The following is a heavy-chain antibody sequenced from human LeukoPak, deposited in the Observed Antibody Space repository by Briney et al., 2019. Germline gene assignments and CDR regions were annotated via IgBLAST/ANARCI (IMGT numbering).Heavy chain of an antibody. J-gene: IGHJ4*02. CDR1: GGSISSGGYY. V-gene: IGHV4-30-2*01. CDR3: ARTRHVDAYYYDSSGYSGPFDY. CDR2: IYHSGST. D-gene: IGHD3-22*01. Sequence: PSETLSLTCTVSGGSISSGGYYWSWIRQPPGKGLEWIGYIYHSGSTYYNPSLKSRVTISVDRSKNQFSLKLSSVTAADTAVYYCARTRHVDAYYYDSSGYSGPFDYWGQGTLVTVSS.